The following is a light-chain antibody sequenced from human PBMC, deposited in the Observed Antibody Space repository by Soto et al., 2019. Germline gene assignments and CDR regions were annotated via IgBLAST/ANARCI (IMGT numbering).Light chain of an antibody. V-gene: IGLV1-40*01. CDR2: GNI. J-gene: IGLJ2*01. CDR1: SSNIGAGYD. Sequence: QSVLTQPPSVSGAPGQRVTISCTGSSSNIGAGYDVHWYQQLPGTAPKLLIYGNINRPSGVPDRFSGSESGTSASLAITGLQAEDEAEYYCQSYDSSLSGVVFGGGTKVTVL. CDR3: QSYDSSLSGVV.